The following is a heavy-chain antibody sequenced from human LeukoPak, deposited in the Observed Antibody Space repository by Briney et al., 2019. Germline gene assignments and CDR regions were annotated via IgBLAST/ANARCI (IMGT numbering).Heavy chain of an antibody. CDR1: GGTFSSYA. V-gene: IGHV1-69*05. CDR3: ARRGDRLRALDY. CDR2: IIPIFGTA. D-gene: IGHD4-17*01. J-gene: IGHJ4*02. Sequence: ASVKVSCKASGGTFSSYAISWVRQAPGQGLEWMGGIIPIFGTANYAQEFQGRVTITTDESTSTAYMELSSLRSEDTAVYYCARRGDRLRALDYWGQGTLVTVSS.